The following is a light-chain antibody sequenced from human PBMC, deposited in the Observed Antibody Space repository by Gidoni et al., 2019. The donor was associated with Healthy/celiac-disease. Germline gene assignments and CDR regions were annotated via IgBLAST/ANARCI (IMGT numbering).Light chain of an antibody. CDR3: MQALQTGVT. Sequence: DIVRTKSPLSLPVTPGEPASISCRSSQSLLHSNGYNYLDWYLQKPGQSPQLLIYLGSNRASGVPDRFSGSGSGTDFTLKISRVEAEDVGVYYCMQALQTGVTFXPXTKVDIK. V-gene: IGKV2-28*01. CDR2: LGS. J-gene: IGKJ3*01. CDR1: QSLLHSNGYNY.